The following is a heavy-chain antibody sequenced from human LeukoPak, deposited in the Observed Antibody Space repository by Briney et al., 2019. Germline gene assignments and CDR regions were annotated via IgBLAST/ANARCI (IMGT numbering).Heavy chain of an antibody. CDR3: AKEARYDSSGVYFQR. Sequence: QTGGSLRLSCAASGFTFDDYAMHWVRQAPGKGLEWVSGISWNSGSIGYADSVKGRFTISRDNAKNSLYLQMNSLRAEDTALYYCAKEARYDSSGVYFQRWGQGTLVTVSS. J-gene: IGHJ1*01. D-gene: IGHD3-22*01. V-gene: IGHV3-9*01. CDR1: GFTFDDYA. CDR2: ISWNSGSI.